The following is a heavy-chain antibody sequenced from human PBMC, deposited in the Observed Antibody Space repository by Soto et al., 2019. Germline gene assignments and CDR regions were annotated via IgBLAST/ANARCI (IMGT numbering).Heavy chain of an antibody. V-gene: IGHV3-33*01. CDR3: ARLYCSSTSCYSVGAFDI. CDR1: GFTFSSYG. J-gene: IGHJ3*02. CDR2: IWFDGSDK. Sequence: VQLVESGGGVVQPGRSLRLSCAASGFTFSSYGMHWVRQAPGKGLEWVALIWFDGSDKYYADSVKGRFTISRDNSKNTLYLQMNSLRADDTAVYYCARLYCSSTSCYSVGAFDIWGQGTMVTVSS. D-gene: IGHD2-2*01.